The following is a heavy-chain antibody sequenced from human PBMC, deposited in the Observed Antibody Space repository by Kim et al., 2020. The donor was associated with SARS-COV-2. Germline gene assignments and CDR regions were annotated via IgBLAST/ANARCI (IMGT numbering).Heavy chain of an antibody. V-gene: IGHV3-21*01. D-gene: IGHD5-18*01. CDR3: ATLPATYSYGLASNYYYGMDV. CDR1: GFTFSSYS. CDR2: ISSSSSYI. Sequence: GGSLRLSCAASGFTFSSYSMNWVRQAPGKGLEWVSSISSSSSYIYYADSVKGRFTISRDNAKNSLYLQMNSLRSEDTAVYYCATLPATYSYGLASNYYYGMDVWGQGTTVTVSS. J-gene: IGHJ6*02.